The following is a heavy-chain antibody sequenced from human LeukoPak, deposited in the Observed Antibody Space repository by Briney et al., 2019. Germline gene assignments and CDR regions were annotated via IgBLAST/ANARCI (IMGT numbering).Heavy chain of an antibody. CDR2: IYPGDSDT. D-gene: IGHD4/OR15-4a*01. V-gene: IGHV5-51*01. CDR1: GYSFTTSW. Sequence: GESLKISCKGSGYSFTTSWIVGVRQMPGKGLDWMGFIYPGDSDTRYSPSFQGQVTISADRSIRTAYLQWSSLKASDTAMYYCARGFYGGYYYYYYMDVWGKGTTVTVSS. J-gene: IGHJ6*03. CDR3: ARGFYGGYYYYYYMDV.